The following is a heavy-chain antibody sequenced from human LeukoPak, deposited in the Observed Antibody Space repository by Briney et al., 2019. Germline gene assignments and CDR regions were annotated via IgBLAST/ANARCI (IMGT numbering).Heavy chain of an antibody. CDR1: GYTFISNY. D-gene: IGHD6-13*01. V-gene: IGHV1-46*01. Sequence: ASVKVSCKAYGYTFISNYLNWVRQAPGQGLEWVGIINPSGGSPSYAQKFQGRVTITRDTSANTAYMEVSSLRSEDMAVYYCARGGIAAVVNWYFDLWGRGTLVTVSS. J-gene: IGHJ2*01. CDR3: ARGGIAAVVNWYFDL. CDR2: INPSGGSP.